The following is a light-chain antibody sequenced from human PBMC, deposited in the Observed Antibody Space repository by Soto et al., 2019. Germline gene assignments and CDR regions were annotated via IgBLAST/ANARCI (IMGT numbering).Light chain of an antibody. V-gene: IGLV2-14*01. J-gene: IGLJ1*01. CDR3: SSYTNRGTLDI. CDR1: SSDVGGYNY. Sequence: QSALTQPASVSGSPGQSITISCTGTSSDVGGYNYVSWYQQHPGKAPKLMIYDVSDRPSGISNRFSGSKSDNTASLTISGLQAEDEADYYCSSYTNRGTLDIFGTGTKLTVL. CDR2: DVS.